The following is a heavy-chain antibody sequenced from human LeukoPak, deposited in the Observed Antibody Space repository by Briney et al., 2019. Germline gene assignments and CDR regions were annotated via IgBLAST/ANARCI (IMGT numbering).Heavy chain of an antibody. CDR1: GYTFTGYY. J-gene: IGHJ4*02. CDR2: INPNSGDT. CDR3: AKNPYEYYFDY. D-gene: IGHD5-12*01. Sequence: ASVKVSCKASGYTFTGYYMHWVRQAPGQGLEWMGWINPNSGDTNYAQKFQGRVTMTRDTSIRTAYLELSGLRSDDTAVYYCAKNPYEYYFDYWGQGTLVTVSS. V-gene: IGHV1-2*02.